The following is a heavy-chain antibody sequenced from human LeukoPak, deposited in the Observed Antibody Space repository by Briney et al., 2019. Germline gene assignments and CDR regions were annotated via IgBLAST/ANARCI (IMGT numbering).Heavy chain of an antibody. J-gene: IGHJ4*02. D-gene: IGHD1-26*01. CDR2: IRDDGSYK. Sequence: PGGSLRLSCEASGFSFSNYGMHWVRQAPGKGPEWVAVIRDDGSYKYYADSVKGRFTISRDNSKNTLYLQMNSLRAEDTAVYYCAKPTRGSGSFLIDYWGQGTLVTVSS. V-gene: IGHV3-30*02. CDR1: GFSFSNYG. CDR3: AKPTRGSGSFLIDY.